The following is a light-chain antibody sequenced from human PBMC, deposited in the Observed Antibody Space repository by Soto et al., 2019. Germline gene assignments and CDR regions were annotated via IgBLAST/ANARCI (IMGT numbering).Light chain of an antibody. CDR2: DVS. J-gene: IGLJ2*01. CDR3: SSYTSTSTVL. Sequence: QSALTQPASVSVSPGQSITISCTGTSSDFGDNNYVSWYQQYPGKAPKLMIYDVSNRPSGVSNRFSGSKSGNTASLTISGLQAEDEADYYCSSYTSTSTVLFGGGTKLTVL. V-gene: IGLV2-14*01. CDR1: SSDFGDNNY.